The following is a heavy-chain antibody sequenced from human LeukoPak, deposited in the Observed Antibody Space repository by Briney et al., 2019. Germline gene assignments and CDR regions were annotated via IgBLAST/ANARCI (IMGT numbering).Heavy chain of an antibody. Sequence: SETLSPTCTVSGGSISSGGYYWSWIRQHPGKGLEWIGYIYYSGSTYYNPSLKSRVTISVDTSKNQFSLKLSSVTAADTAVYYCASYCSSTSCYRGAEYFQHWGQGTLVTVSS. J-gene: IGHJ1*01. CDR3: ASYCSSTSCYRGAEYFQH. D-gene: IGHD2-2*01. CDR1: GGSISSGGYY. V-gene: IGHV4-31*03. CDR2: IYYSGST.